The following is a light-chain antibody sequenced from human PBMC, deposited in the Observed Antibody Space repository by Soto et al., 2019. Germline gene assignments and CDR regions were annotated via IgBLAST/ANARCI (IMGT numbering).Light chain of an antibody. CDR2: EVT. CDR1: SSDIGGYDC. Sequence: QSALTHPASVSGSPGQSITISCTGTSSDIGGYDCVSWYQQHPGKAPKLMIFEVTNRPSGVSNRFSASKSGNTPSLTVSGLQAEDEADYYCSSYTGSSLIFGGGTKLTVL. CDR3: SSYTGSSLI. V-gene: IGLV2-14*01. J-gene: IGLJ2*01.